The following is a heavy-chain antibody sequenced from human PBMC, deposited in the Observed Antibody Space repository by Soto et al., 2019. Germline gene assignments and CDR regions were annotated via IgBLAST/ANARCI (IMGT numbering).Heavy chain of an antibody. D-gene: IGHD3-3*01. CDR2: INGDGSST. CDR3: TRDAYYDFWSGYSGYYYYYMDV. CDR1: GFTFSSYW. J-gene: IGHJ6*03. V-gene: IGHV3-74*01. Sequence: PGGSLRLSCAASGFTFSSYWMHWVRQAPGKGLVWVSRINGDGSSTSYADSVKGRFTISRDNAKNTLYLQINSLRAEDTAVYYCTRDAYYDFWSGYSGYYYYYMDVWGKGTTVTVSS.